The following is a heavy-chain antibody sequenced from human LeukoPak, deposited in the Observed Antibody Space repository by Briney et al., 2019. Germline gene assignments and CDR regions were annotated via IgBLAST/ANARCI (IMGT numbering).Heavy chain of an antibody. Sequence: GASVKVSCKASGYTFIGYYMHWVRQAPGQGLEWMGWINPNSGVTNYAQKFQGRVTMTRDTSISTAYMELSRLRSDDTAVYYCARGFIGGGSCSDYWGQGTLVTVSS. J-gene: IGHJ4*02. CDR3: ARGFIGGGSCSDY. V-gene: IGHV1-2*02. CDR2: INPNSGVT. D-gene: IGHD2-15*01. CDR1: GYTFIGYY.